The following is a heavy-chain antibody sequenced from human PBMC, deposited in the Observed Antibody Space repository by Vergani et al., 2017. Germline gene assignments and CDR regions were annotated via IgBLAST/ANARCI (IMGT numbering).Heavy chain of an antibody. D-gene: IGHD2-2*01. J-gene: IGHJ4*02. CDR3: AGAPPRVVVPAAIPPAPRRFDY. CDR1: GGSFSGYY. V-gene: IGHV4-34*01. CDR2: INHSGST. Sequence: QVQLQQWGAGLLKPSETLSLTCAVYGGSFSGYYWSWIRQPPGKGLEWIGEINHSGSTNYNPSLKSRVTISVDTSKNQFSLKLSSVTAADTAVYYCAGAPPRVVVPAAIPPAPRRFDYWGQGTLVTVSS.